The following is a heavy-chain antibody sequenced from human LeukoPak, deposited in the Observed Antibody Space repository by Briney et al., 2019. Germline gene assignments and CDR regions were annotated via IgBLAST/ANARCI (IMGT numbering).Heavy chain of an antibody. CDR2: IYHSGST. Sequence: SETLSLTCAVSGYSISSGYYWGWIRQPPGKGLEWIGSIYHSGSTYYNPSLKSRVTISVDTSKNQFSLKLSSVTAADTAVYYCARPRGDYDFWSGYYSTREDAFDIRGQGTMVTVSS. V-gene: IGHV4-38-2*01. J-gene: IGHJ3*02. CDR1: GYSISSGYY. D-gene: IGHD3-3*01. CDR3: ARPRGDYDFWSGYYSTREDAFDI.